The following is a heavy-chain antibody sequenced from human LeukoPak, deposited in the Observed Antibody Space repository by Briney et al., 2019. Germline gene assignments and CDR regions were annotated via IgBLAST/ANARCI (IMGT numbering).Heavy chain of an antibody. CDR3: ASLGGYSNYVFDY. D-gene: IGHD4-11*01. CDR1: GGTFSSYA. CDR2: IIPIFGTA. Sequence: GSSVKASCKASGGTFSSYAISWVRQAPGQGLEWMGGIIPIFGTANYAQKFQGRVTITADESTSTAYMELSSLRSEDTAVYYCASLGGYSNYVFDYWGQGTLVTVSS. J-gene: IGHJ4*02. V-gene: IGHV1-69*01.